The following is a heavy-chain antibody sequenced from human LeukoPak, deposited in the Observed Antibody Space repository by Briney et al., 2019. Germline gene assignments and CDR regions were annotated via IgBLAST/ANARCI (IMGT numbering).Heavy chain of an antibody. J-gene: IGHJ2*01. CDR2: IYHSGST. Sequence: SETLSLTCTVSGYSISSGYYWGWIRQPPGKGLKWIGSIYHSGSTYYNPSLKSRVTISVDTSKNQFSLKLSSVTAADTAVYYCARELVGATTSALWYFDLWGRGTLVTVSS. CDR1: GYSISSGYY. CDR3: ARELVGATTSALWYFDL. V-gene: IGHV4-38-2*02. D-gene: IGHD1-26*01.